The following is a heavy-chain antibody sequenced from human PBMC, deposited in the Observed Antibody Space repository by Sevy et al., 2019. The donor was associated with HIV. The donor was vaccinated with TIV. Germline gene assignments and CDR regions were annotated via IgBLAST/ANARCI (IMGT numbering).Heavy chain of an antibody. V-gene: IGHV1-18*04. CDR1: GYTFTSYG. D-gene: IGHD3-22*01. J-gene: IGHJ5*02. CDR2: ISAYNGNT. CDR3: ARERYYYDSSCLNWFDP. Sequence: ASVKVSCKASGYTFTSYGISWVRQAPGQGLEWMGWISAYNGNTNYAQKLQGRVTMTTDTSTSTAYMELRSLRSDDTAVYYCARERYYYDSSCLNWFDPWGQGTLVTVSS.